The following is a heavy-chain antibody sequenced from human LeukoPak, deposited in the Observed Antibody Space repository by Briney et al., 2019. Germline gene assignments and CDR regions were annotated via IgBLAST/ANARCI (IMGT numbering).Heavy chain of an antibody. Sequence: SETLSLTCAVYGGSFSGYYWSWIRQPPGKGLEWIGEIYHGGTTNYNPSLKSRVTISVDKSMNQFSLKLSTVTAADTAVYYCARDERYDSSGYPFDYWGQGTLVTVSS. D-gene: IGHD3-22*01. CDR2: IYHGGTT. CDR3: ARDERYDSSGYPFDY. V-gene: IGHV4-34*01. CDR1: GGSFSGYY. J-gene: IGHJ4*02.